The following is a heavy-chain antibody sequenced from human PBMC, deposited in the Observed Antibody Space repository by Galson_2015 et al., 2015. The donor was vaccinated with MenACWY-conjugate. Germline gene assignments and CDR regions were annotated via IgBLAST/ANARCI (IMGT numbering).Heavy chain of an antibody. CDR2: IGTAGDT. CDR3: ARENYGESYGMDV. CDR1: GFTFSSYD. D-gene: IGHD4-17*01. V-gene: IGHV3-13*04. J-gene: IGHJ6*02. Sequence: SLRLSCAASGFTFSSYDMHWVRQATGKGLEWVSAIGTAGDTYYPGSVKGRLTISRENAKNSLYLQMISLRAGDKAVYYCARENYGESYGMDVWGQGTTVTVSS.